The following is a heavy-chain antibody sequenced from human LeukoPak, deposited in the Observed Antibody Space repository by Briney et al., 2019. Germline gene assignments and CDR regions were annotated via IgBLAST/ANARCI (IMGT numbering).Heavy chain of an antibody. CDR2: FDPEDGET. Sequence: ASLKVSCKVSGYTLTELSMHWVRQAPGKGLEWMGGFDPEDGETIYAQKFQGRVTMTEDTSTDTAYMELSSLRSEDTAVYFCATDWAYDILTGYRRPFGYWGQGTLVTVSS. D-gene: IGHD3-9*01. V-gene: IGHV1-24*01. CDR1: GYTLTELS. CDR3: ATDWAYDILTGYRRPFGY. J-gene: IGHJ4*02.